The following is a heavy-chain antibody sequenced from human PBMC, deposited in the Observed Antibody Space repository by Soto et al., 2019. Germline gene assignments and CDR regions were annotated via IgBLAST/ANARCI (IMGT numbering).Heavy chain of an antibody. CDR1: GGSISSGGYD. D-gene: IGHD6-6*01. V-gene: IGHV4-31*03. CDR3: ARDHLRRYSSSTDRGYYYYYYVMDV. Sequence: TLSLTCTVSGGSISSGGYDWSWIRQHPGKGLEWIGYIYYSGSTYYNPSLKSRFTISVATSKNQFSLKLSSVTAADTAVYYCARDHLRRYSSSTDRGYYYYYYVMDVWGQGTTVTVSS. J-gene: IGHJ6*02. CDR2: IYYSGST.